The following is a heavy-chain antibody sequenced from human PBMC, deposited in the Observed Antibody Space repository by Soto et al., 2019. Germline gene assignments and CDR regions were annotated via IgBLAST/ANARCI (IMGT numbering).Heavy chain of an antibody. CDR1: GDSVSNNGAT. CDR3: ARDPTDCNSGFDS. D-gene: IGHD1-26*01. J-gene: IGHJ4*02. V-gene: IGHV6-1*01. Sequence: SQTLSLTCAICGDSVSNNGATWNWIRQSPSRGLEWLGRAYYRSRWQYDYATSVRSRITIIPDTSKNQFSLQLTSVTPEDTAVYYCARDPTDCNSGFDSWGPGSMVTVSS. CDR2: AYYRSRWQY.